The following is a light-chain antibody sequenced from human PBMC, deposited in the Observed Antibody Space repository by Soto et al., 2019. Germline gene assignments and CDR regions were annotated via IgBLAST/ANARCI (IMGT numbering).Light chain of an antibody. V-gene: IGKV3-20*01. CDR2: GAS. Sequence: VLKQSPGTLSLYPGASATLSCRASQSVSSSYLAWYQQKPGQAPRLLIYGASSRATGIPDRFSGSGSGTDFTLTISRLEPKDFAVYYCQQFGSDVTFGEVTMVAIK. J-gene: IGKJ1*01. CDR3: QQFGSDVT. CDR1: QSVSSSY.